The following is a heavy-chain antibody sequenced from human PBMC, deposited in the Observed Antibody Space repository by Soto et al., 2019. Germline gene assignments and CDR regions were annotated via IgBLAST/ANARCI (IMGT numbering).Heavy chain of an antibody. CDR2: IYPYNGNT. CDR1: GYAFSGYG. J-gene: IGHJ4*02. D-gene: IGHD2-15*01. Sequence: ASVKVSCKASGYAFSGYGISWVRQAPGQGLEWMGWIYPYNGNTKYAQKLQGRVTMTTDTSTGTAYMELRSLTSDDTAVYYCARLVCSGDSCYSPVDYWGQGTQVTVPQ. V-gene: IGHV1-18*04. CDR3: ARLVCSGDSCYSPVDY.